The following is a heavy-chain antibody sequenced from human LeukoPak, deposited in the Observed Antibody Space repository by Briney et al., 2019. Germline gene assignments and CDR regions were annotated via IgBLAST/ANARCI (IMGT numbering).Heavy chain of an antibody. Sequence: SVKVSCKASGGTFSSYAISWVRQAPGQGLEWMGGIIPIFGTANYAQKFQGRVTITADESTSTAYMELSSLRSEDTAVYYCVRVSDSGSYHGDYWGQGTLVTVSS. J-gene: IGHJ4*02. CDR2: IIPIFGTA. CDR3: VRVSDSGSYHGDY. V-gene: IGHV1-69*13. CDR1: GGTFSSYA. D-gene: IGHD1-26*01.